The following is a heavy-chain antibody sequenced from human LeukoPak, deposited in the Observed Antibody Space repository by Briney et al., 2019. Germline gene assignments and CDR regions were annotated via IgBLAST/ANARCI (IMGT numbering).Heavy chain of an antibody. CDR2: ISSSSSYI. Sequence: PGGSLRLSCAASGFTFSSYSMNWVRQAPGKGLEWVSSISSSSSYIYYADSVKGRFTISRDNAKNSLYLQMNSLRAEDTAGYYCAGEGQWMGGAKYYFDYWGQGTLVTVSS. CDR1: GFTFSSYS. CDR3: AGEGQWMGGAKYYFDY. D-gene: IGHD6-19*01. V-gene: IGHV3-21*01. J-gene: IGHJ4*02.